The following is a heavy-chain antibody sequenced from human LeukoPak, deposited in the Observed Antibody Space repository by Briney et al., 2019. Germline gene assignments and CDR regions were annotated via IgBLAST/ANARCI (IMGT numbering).Heavy chain of an antibody. Sequence: PGGSLRLSCAASGFTFSSYGMHWVRQAPGKGLEWVAFIRYDGSNKYYADSVKGRFTISRDNSKNTLYLQMNSLRAGDTAVYYCAKGPGWGITGTGSYWGQGTLVTVSS. J-gene: IGHJ4*02. CDR1: GFTFSSYG. CDR3: AKGPGWGITGTGSY. V-gene: IGHV3-30*02. CDR2: IRYDGSNK. D-gene: IGHD1-7*01.